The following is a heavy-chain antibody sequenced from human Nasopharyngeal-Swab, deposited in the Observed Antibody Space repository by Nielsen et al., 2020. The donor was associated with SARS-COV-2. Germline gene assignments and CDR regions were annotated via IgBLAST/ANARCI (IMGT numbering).Heavy chain of an antibody. D-gene: IGHD4-17*01. V-gene: IGHV1-18*01. CDR1: GYTFTSYG. CDR2: ISAYNGNT. Sequence: ASVKVSCKASGYTFTSYGISWVRQASGQGLEWMGWISAYNGNTNYAQKLQGRVTMTTDTSTSTAYMELRSLRSDDTAVYYCARDRRTTNTVDYWGQGTLVTVSS. CDR3: ARDRRTTNTVDY. J-gene: IGHJ4*02.